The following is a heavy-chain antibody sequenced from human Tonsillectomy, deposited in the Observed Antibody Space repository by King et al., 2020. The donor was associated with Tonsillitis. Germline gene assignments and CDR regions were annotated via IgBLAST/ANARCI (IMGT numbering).Heavy chain of an antibody. CDR1: GFTFNTYG. Sequence: VQLVESGGGVVQPGRSLRLSCAASGFTFNTYGMHWVRQAPGKGLEWVAVISYDGTEKYYADSVKGRFTISRDNSKNTLFLQMNSLRIEDTAVYYCAKNFWFGELTDAFDIWGQETMVTVSS. CDR2: ISYDGTEK. V-gene: IGHV3-30*18. CDR3: AKNFWFGELTDAFDI. J-gene: IGHJ3*02. D-gene: IGHD3-10*01.